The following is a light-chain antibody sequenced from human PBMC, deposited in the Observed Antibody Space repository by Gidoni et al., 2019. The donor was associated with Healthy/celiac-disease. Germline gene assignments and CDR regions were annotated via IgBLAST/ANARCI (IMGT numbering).Light chain of an antibody. Sequence: DIQMTKSPSSLSASVGDRVTLTCQASQDLSNYLNWYQQKPGKAPKLLIYDASNLETGVPSRFSGSGSGTDVTFTISSLQPEDIATYYCQQYDNLPITFGQGTRLEIK. J-gene: IGKJ5*01. CDR2: DAS. CDR1: QDLSNY. V-gene: IGKV1-33*01. CDR3: QQYDNLPIT.